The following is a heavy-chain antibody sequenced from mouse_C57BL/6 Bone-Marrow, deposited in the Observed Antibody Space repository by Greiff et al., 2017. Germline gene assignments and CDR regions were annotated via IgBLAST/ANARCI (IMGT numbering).Heavy chain of an antibody. D-gene: IGHD1-1*01. Sequence: QVQLQQPGAELVKPGASVKLSCKASGYTFTSYWMHWVKQRPGQGLEWIGMIHPNSGSTNYNEKLKSKATLTVDKSTSTAYMQHSSLTSEDSAVSYCARGIYYYGSSYFDYWGQGTTLTVSS. J-gene: IGHJ2*01. CDR1: GYTFTSYW. V-gene: IGHV1-64*01. CDR3: ARGIYYYGSSYFDY. CDR2: IHPNSGST.